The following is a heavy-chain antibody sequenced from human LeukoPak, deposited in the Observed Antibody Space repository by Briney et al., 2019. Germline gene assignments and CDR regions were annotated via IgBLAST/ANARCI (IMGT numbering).Heavy chain of an antibody. V-gene: IGHV3-30-3*01. CDR2: ISYDGDNK. Sequence: GRSLRLSCAASGLTFSNYAMHWVRQAPGKGLEWVTVISYDGDNKYYADSVKGRFTISRDNSKNTLNLQMNSLRAEDTAVYYCAKDSSSRGWVFDYWGQGTLVTVSS. J-gene: IGHJ4*02. CDR3: AKDSSSRGWVFDY. D-gene: IGHD3-10*01. CDR1: GLTFSNYA.